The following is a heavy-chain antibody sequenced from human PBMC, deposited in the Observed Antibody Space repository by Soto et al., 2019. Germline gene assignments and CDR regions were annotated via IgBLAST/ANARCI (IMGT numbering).Heavy chain of an antibody. J-gene: IGHJ4*02. CDR2: IERKSQGGTT. Sequence: VQLVESGGGLVKPGESLRLSCATSGLSFPNAWMNWVRQAPGKGLEWVGRIERKSQGGTTDYSAPVKGRFSISRDDSKETVYLQMNSLKTEDTAVYYCATDRGDYWGQGALVTVSS. CDR3: ATDRGDY. CDR1: GLSFPNAW. V-gene: IGHV3-15*04.